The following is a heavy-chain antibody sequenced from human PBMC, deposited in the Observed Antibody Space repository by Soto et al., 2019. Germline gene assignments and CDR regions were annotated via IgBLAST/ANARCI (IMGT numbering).Heavy chain of an antibody. Sequence: SETLSLTCTVSGGSISSYYWSWIRQPPGKGLEWIGYIYYSGSTNYNPSLKSRVTISVDTSKNQFSLKLSSVTAADTAVYYCARDGGYCSGGSCRGVEVQHWGQGTLVTGSS. CDR1: GGSISSYY. CDR2: IYYSGST. J-gene: IGHJ1*01. CDR3: ARDGGYCSGGSCRGVEVQH. V-gene: IGHV4-59*01. D-gene: IGHD2-15*01.